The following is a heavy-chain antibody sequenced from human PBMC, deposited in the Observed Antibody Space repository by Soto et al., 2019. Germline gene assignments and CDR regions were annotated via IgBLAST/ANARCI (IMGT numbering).Heavy chain of an antibody. Sequence: QVQLVESGGGVVQPGRSLRLSCATSGFTFSSYGMHWVRQAPGKGLEWVAVISYDGSNKYYADSVKGRFTISRDNSKNTLYLQKNSLRAEDTAVYYCVKSAGDPWGQGTLVTVSS. J-gene: IGHJ5*02. V-gene: IGHV3-30*18. CDR1: GFTFSSYG. CDR2: ISYDGSNK. CDR3: VKSAGDP.